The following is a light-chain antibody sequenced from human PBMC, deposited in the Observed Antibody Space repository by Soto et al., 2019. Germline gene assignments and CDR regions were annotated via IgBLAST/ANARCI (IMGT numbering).Light chain of an antibody. CDR3: SSYTNINSRACV. Sequence: QSALTQPASVSGSPGQSITISCTGTSRDIGRYNYVSWYQQHPGNAPQLIIYEVTDRPSGVSNRFSGSKSGNTASLTISGLQAEDEAEYYCSSYTNINSRACVFGTGTKLTVL. V-gene: IGLV2-14*01. CDR2: EVT. CDR1: SRDIGRYNY. J-gene: IGLJ1*01.